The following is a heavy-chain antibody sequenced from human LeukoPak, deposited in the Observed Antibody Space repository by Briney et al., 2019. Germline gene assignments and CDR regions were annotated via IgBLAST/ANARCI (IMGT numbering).Heavy chain of an antibody. V-gene: IGHV1-18*01. J-gene: IGHJ4*02. CDR1: GYTFTSYG. CDR3: ARDLRDGYNPDRDY. CDR2: ISAYNGNT. D-gene: IGHD5-24*01. Sequence: ASVKVSCKASGYTFTSYGISWVRQAPGQGREWMGWISAYNGNTNYAQKLQGRVTMTTDTSTSTAYMELRSLRSDDTAVYYCARDLRDGYNPDRDYWGQGTLVTVSS.